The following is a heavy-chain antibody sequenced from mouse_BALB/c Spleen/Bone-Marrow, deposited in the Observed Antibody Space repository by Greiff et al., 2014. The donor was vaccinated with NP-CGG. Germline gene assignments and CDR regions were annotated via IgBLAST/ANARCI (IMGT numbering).Heavy chain of an antibody. CDR3: ARQILRGFAY. J-gene: IGHJ3*01. V-gene: IGHV5-12-1*01. Sequence: DVMLVESGGGLVKPGGSLKLSRAASGFAFSSYDMSWVRQTPEKRLEWVAYISSGGGSTYYSDTVKGRFTISRDNAKNTLYLQMSSLKSEDTAMYYCARQILRGFAYWGQGTLVTVSA. CDR1: GFAFSSYD. CDR2: ISSGGGST. D-gene: IGHD1-1*01.